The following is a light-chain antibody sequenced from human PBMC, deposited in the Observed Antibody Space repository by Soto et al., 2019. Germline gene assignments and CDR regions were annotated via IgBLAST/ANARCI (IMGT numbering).Light chain of an antibody. V-gene: IGKV3-20*01. CDR1: QSVTSNY. Sequence: EIVLTQSPGTLSLSPGERATLSCRVSQSVTSNYIAWYQQKPGQAPRLLIYGASSRATGIPDRFSGSGSGTDFTLTISRLEPADFAVYYCQRYGSSRPWTFGQGTTVDIK. CDR3: QRYGSSRPWT. J-gene: IGKJ1*01. CDR2: GAS.